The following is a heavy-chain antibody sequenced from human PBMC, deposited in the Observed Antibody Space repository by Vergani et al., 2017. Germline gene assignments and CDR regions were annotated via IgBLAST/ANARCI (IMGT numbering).Heavy chain of an antibody. Sequence: EVQLVESGGGLIHPGGSLRLSCEGSGFTFSSYSMNWVRQAPGKGLEWVSYISSSSSTIYYADSVKGRFTISRDNAKNSLYLQMNSLRAEDTAVYYCARDIGRNYYYYGMDVWGQGTTVTVSS. D-gene: IGHD3-10*01. CDR3: ARDIGRNYYYYGMDV. CDR1: GFTFSSYS. J-gene: IGHJ6*02. CDR2: ISSSSSTI. V-gene: IGHV3-48*01.